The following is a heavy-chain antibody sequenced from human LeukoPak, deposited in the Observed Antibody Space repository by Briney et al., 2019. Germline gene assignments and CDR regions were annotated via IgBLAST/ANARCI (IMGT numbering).Heavy chain of an antibody. V-gene: IGHV3-21*04. J-gene: IGHJ4*02. CDR3: ARDYCTNGVCYSIKDY. Sequence: GGSLRLSCAASGFTFSSYSMKWVRQAPGKGLEWVSFISSSSSYIYYADSVKGRFTISRDNAKNSLYLQMNSLRSDDTAVYYCARDYCTNGVCYSIKDYWGQGTLVTVSS. CDR2: ISSSSSYI. D-gene: IGHD2-8*01. CDR1: GFTFSSYS.